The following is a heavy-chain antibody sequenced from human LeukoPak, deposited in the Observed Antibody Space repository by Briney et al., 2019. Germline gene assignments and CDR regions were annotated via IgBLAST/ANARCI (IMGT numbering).Heavy chain of an antibody. CDR2: ISSSSSYI. J-gene: IGHJ4*02. V-gene: IGHV3-21*01. Sequence: GGSLRLSCAASGFTFSSYSMNWVRQAPGKGLEWVSSISSSSSYIYYADSVKGRFTISRDNAKNSLYLQVNSLRAEDTAVYYCARDVAGTTYRYPYYFDYWGQGTLVTVSS. CDR1: GFTFSSYS. D-gene: IGHD1-7*01. CDR3: ARDVAGTTYRYPYYFDY.